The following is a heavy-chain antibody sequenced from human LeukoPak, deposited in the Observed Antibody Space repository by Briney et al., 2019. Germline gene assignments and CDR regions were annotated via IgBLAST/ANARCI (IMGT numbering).Heavy chain of an antibody. Sequence: SETLSLTCTVSGGSISSYYWSWIRQPPGKGLEWIGYIYHSGSTNYNPSLKSRVTISVDTSKNQFSLKLSSVTAADTAVYYCARAKTKYYFDYWGQGTLVTVSS. CDR1: GGSISSYY. CDR3: ARAKTKYYFDY. V-gene: IGHV4-59*01. J-gene: IGHJ4*02. D-gene: IGHD1-1*01. CDR2: IYHSGST.